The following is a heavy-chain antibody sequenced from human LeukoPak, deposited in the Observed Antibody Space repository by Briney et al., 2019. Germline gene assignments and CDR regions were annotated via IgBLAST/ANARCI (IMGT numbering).Heavy chain of an antibody. J-gene: IGHJ3*02. V-gene: IGHV3-21*01. CDR3: AREGIPGPFDI. CDR1: GFTFSSYS. CDR2: ISSSSSSYI. Sequence: PGGSLRLSCAASGFTFSSYSMNWVRQAPGKGLEWVSSISSSSSSYIYYADSVKGRFTISRDNAKNSLYLQMNSLRAEDTAVYYCAREGIPGPFDIWGQGTMVTVSS.